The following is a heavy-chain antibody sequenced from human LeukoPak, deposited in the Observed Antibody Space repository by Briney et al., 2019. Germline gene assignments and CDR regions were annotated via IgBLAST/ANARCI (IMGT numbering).Heavy chain of an antibody. J-gene: IGHJ4*02. D-gene: IGHD6-19*01. CDR2: INPSGGRT. V-gene: IGHV1-46*01. Sequence: ASVKVSCKASGYIFINYYIYWVRQAPGQGLEWMGLINPSGGRTGYAQNFQGRVTMTRDMSTSTVYLELGSLRSEDTAAYYCARGPYSSGWYGLDFWGQGTLVTVSS. CDR3: ARGPYSSGWYGLDF. CDR1: GYIFINYY.